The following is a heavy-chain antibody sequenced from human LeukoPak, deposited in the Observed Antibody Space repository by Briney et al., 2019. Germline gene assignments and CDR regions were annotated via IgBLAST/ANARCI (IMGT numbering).Heavy chain of an antibody. CDR1: GFTFSGYG. D-gene: IGHD5-12*01. J-gene: IGHJ4*02. CDR3: ARGPSGYHNI. V-gene: IGHV3-66*01. CDR2: IYSGGSA. Sequence: GGSLRLSCAASGFTFSGYGMSWVRQAPGKGLEWVSLIYSGGSANYADSVKGRFTISRDSSKNTLYLQMNSLRAEDTAVYYCARGPSGYHNIGGQGTLVTVSS.